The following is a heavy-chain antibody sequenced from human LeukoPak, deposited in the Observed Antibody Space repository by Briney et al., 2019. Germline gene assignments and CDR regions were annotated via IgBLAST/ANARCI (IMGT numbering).Heavy chain of an antibody. CDR2: IYYSGST. CDR1: GGSISSGGYY. Sequence: SETLSLICTVSGGSISSGGYYWSWIRQHPGKGLEWIGYIYYSGSTYYNPSLKSRVTISVDTSKNQFSLKLSSVTAADTAVYYCASTGYDILTGYPYYFDYWGQGTLVTVSS. V-gene: IGHV4-31*03. D-gene: IGHD3-9*01. J-gene: IGHJ4*02. CDR3: ASTGYDILTGYPYYFDY.